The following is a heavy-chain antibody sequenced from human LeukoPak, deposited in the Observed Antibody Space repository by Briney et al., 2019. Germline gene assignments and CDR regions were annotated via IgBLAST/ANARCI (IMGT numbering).Heavy chain of an antibody. CDR3: ARAVPGRFDY. CDR2: IYYSGST. D-gene: IGHD6-19*01. CDR1: GGSMSPYH. V-gene: IGHV4-59*08. J-gene: IGHJ4*02. Sequence: SETLSLTCTVSGGSMSPYHWGWIRQPPGKGLEWTGYIYYSGSTNYNPSLNSRVTISVDTSKNQFSLRLSSVTAADTAIYYCARAVPGRFDYWGQGTLVTVSS.